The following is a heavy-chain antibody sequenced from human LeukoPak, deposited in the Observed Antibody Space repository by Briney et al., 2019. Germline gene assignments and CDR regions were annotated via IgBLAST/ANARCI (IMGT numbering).Heavy chain of an antibody. CDR2: FYYSGST. J-gene: IGHJ4*02. Sequence: PSETLSLTCTVSGGSISISNYYWGWIRQPPGKGLEWIGSFYYSGSTNYNPSLKSRVTISVDTSKNQFSLKLSSVTAADTAVYYCARDGLGYCTNGVCYTAYYFDYWGQGTLVTVSS. CDR3: ARDGLGYCTNGVCYTAYYFDY. D-gene: IGHD2-8*01. CDR1: GGSISISNYY. V-gene: IGHV4-39*07.